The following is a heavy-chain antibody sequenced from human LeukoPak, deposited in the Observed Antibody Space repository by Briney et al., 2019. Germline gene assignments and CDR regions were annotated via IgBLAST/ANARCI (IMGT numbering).Heavy chain of an antibody. Sequence: GRSLRLSCAASGFIFSSYAMHWVRQAPGKGLEWVAVISYDGSNKYYADSVKGRFTISRDNSKNTLYLQMNSLRAEDTAVYYCAKDRPRSIAAAGPDAFDIWGQGTMVTVSS. J-gene: IGHJ3*02. D-gene: IGHD6-13*01. CDR3: AKDRPRSIAAAGPDAFDI. V-gene: IGHV3-30-3*01. CDR2: ISYDGSNK. CDR1: GFIFSSYA.